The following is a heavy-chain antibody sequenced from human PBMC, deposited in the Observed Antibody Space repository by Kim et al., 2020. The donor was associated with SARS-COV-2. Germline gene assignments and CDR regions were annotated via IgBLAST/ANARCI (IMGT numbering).Heavy chain of an antibody. Sequence: SVKVSCKASGGTFSSYAISWVRQAPGQGLEWMGGIIPIFGTGNYAQKFQGRVTITADESTSTGYMELRSLRSEATAGYYCAGDGWGSGGYHVGCYYYGM. CDR2: IIPIFGTG. CDR1: GGTFSSYA. V-gene: IGHV1-69*13. J-gene: IGHJ6*01. D-gene: IGHD3-16*01. CDR3: AGDGWGSGGYHVGCYYYGM.